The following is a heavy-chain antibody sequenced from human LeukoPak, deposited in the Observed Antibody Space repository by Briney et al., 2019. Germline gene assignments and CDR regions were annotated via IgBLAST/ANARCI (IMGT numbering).Heavy chain of an antibody. Sequence: PGGSLRLSCAASGFTFSSYSMNWVRQAPGKGLEWVSSISSSSSYIYYADSVKGRFTISRENAKNSLYLQMNSLRAEDTAVYYCAKDVSWNWFDPWGQGTLVTVSS. CDR3: AKDVSWNWFDP. CDR1: GFTFSSYS. J-gene: IGHJ5*02. V-gene: IGHV3-21*01. D-gene: IGHD2-15*01. CDR2: ISSSSSYI.